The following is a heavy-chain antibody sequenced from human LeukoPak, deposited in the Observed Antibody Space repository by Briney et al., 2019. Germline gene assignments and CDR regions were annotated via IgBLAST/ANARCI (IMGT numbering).Heavy chain of an antibody. D-gene: IGHD7-27*01. V-gene: IGHV3-23*01. J-gene: IGHJ5*02. CDR1: GFTFSSYA. CDR2: ISGSGGST. CDR3: AKGTGFLPSYWFDP. Sequence: GGSLRLSCAASGFTFSSYAMSWVRQAPGKGLEWVSAISGSGGSTYYADSVKGRFTISRDSSKNTLYLQMNSLRAEDTAVYYCAKGTGFLPSYWFDPWGQGTLVTVSS.